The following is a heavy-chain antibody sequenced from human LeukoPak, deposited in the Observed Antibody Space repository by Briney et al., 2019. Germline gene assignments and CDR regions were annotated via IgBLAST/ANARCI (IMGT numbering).Heavy chain of an antibody. D-gene: IGHD6-13*01. CDR2: ISSSSSYI. V-gene: IGHV3-21*04. J-gene: IGHJ6*03. CDR3: AKGGIHRGYYYYYMDV. CDR1: VLTVSSNY. Sequence: GGSLRLSCAASVLTVSSNYMHWVRQAPGKGLEWVSCISSSSSYIYYADSVKGRFTISRDNAKNSLYLQMNSLRAEDTALYYCAKGGIHRGYYYYYMDVWGKGTTVTISS.